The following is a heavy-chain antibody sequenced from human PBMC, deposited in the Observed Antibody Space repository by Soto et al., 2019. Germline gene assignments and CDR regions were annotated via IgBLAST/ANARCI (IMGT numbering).Heavy chain of an antibody. J-gene: IGHJ4*02. D-gene: IGHD2-15*01. Sequence: QVQLVESGGGMVQPGTSLRLSCAVSGCTFSTYDMHWVRQAPGKGLEWVAVVSYDTAYENYADSVKGRFTISRDNSKNIWYLQMNSLRAEDTAVYYCAKVSISKSSAVTFDSWGRGTLVTVSS. CDR3: AKVSISKSSAVTFDS. CDR2: VSYDTAYE. CDR1: GCTFSTYD. V-gene: IGHV3-30*18.